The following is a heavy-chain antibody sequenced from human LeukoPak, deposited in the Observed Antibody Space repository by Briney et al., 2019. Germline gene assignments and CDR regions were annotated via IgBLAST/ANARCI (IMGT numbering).Heavy chain of an antibody. D-gene: IGHD3-22*01. CDR1: GGSISSTSYF. J-gene: IGHJ3*02. CDR2: IYYSGST. V-gene: IGHV4-39*01. Sequence: SETLSLTCTVSGGSISSTSYFWGWIRQPPGKGLEWIGTIYYSGSTYYNPSLRSRVTMSVDTSRNQFSLKLSSVNAADTAVYYCAKAGVRYYDSSGLHAFDIWGQGTMVTVSS. CDR3: AKAGVRYYDSSGLHAFDI.